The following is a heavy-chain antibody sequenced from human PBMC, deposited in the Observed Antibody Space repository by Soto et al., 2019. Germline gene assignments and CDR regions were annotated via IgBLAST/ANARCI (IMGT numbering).Heavy chain of an antibody. J-gene: IGHJ6*02. CDR2: IYSGGST. D-gene: IGHD3-22*01. V-gene: IGHV3-53*01. Sequence: PGGSLRLSCAASGFTVSSNYMSWVRQAPGKGLEWVSVIYSGGSTYYADSVKGRFTISRDNSKNTLYLQMNSLRAEDTAVYYCARGLGMGSGYYYVGLYYGMDVWGQGTTVTVSS. CDR3: ARGLGMGSGYYYVGLYYGMDV. CDR1: GFTVSSNY.